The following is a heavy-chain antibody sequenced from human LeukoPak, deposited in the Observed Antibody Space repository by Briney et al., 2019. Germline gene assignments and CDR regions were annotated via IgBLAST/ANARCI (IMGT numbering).Heavy chain of an antibody. CDR3: AKDSGAWAFDY. Sequence: GGSLRLSCTASGFTFSGSAMHWVRQASGKGLEWVGRIRSKANSYATVYAASVKGRFTISRDSSKDTLYLQMNSLRPEDTAVYYCAKDSGAWAFDYWGQGTLVTVSS. D-gene: IGHD7-27*01. J-gene: IGHJ4*02. CDR1: GFTFSGSA. V-gene: IGHV3-73*01. CDR2: IRSKANSYAT.